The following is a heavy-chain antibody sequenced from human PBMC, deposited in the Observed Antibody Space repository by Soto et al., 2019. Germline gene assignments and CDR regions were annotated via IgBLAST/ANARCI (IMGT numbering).Heavy chain of an antibody. Sequence: QVQLVQSGGGLVKPGESLRLSCATSGLTFSDYYMSWIRQAPGKGLEPLSYISGSSSEIKDADSVKGRFTISRDNAKKTAYQQMNSLRAEDTAVYYCATGPRRLSDWGQGTPVIVSS. J-gene: IGHJ4*02. CDR3: ATGPRRLSD. CDR2: ISGSSSEI. CDR1: GLTFSDYY. D-gene: IGHD3-3*01. V-gene: IGHV3-11*05.